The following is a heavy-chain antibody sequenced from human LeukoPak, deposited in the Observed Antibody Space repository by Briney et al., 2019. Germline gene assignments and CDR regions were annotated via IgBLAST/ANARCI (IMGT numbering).Heavy chain of an antibody. CDR3: TRLVGANDAFDI. CDR1: GFTFSGSA. D-gene: IGHD1-26*01. CDR2: SRSKANSYAT. V-gene: IGHV3-73*01. J-gene: IGHJ3*02. Sequence: PGGSLRLSCAASGFTFSGSAMHWVRQAAGKGLEWVGRSRSKANSYATAYAASVKGRFTISRDDSKNTAYLQMNSLKTEDTAVYYCTRLVGANDAFDIWGQGTMVTVSS.